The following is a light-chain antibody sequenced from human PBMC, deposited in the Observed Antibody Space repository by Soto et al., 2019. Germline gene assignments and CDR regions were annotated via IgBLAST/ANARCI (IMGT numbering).Light chain of an antibody. CDR2: AAS. V-gene: IGKV1-33*01. CDR3: QQYDNLPIT. J-gene: IGKJ5*01. Sequence: DVQMTQSPSSMSASVGDRVTITCRASQSISSYLTWYQQKPGKAPKLLIYAASSLQSGVPSRFSGSGSGTDFTFIISSLQPEDIATYYCQQYDNLPITFGQGTRLEIK. CDR1: QSISSY.